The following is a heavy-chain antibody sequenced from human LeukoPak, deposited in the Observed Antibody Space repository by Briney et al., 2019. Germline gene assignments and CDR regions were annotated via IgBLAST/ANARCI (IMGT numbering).Heavy chain of an antibody. V-gene: IGHV3-20*04. Sequence: RPGGSLRLSCAASGFTFDDYGMSWVRQAPGKGLGWVSGINWNGGSTGYADSVKGRFTISRDNAKNSLYLQMNSLRAEDTALYYCARAPYCSSTSCYPNLDYWGQGTLVTVSS. CDR1: GFTFDDYG. CDR2: INWNGGST. CDR3: ARAPYCSSTSCYPNLDY. J-gene: IGHJ4*02. D-gene: IGHD2-2*01.